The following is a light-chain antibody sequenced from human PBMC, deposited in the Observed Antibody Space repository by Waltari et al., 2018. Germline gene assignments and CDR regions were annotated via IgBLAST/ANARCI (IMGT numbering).Light chain of an antibody. V-gene: IGKV1-33*01. J-gene: IGKJ4*01. CDR2: GAS. CDR3: LQYHTFPLT. CDR1: QDISKN. Sequence: DIQMTQSPSSLFASVGDRVTITCQASQDISKNLHWFQQKPGKAPNLLIYGASSLHTGFPSRFSGSKSGTHFTFTISSLQPEDIATYYCLQYHTFPLTFGGGTKVEIK.